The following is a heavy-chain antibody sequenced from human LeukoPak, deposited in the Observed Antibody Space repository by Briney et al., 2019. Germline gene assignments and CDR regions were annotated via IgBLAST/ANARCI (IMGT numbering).Heavy chain of an antibody. J-gene: IGHJ4*02. CDR3: ASSATHRLAWTARSVWLPRDY. Sequence: ASVKLSFNASGYTFTGYYMHWVRHAPGQGLEWMGWINPNSGGTNYVQKFQGRVTMTTDTSTNTTYMELRSLRSDDTAVYYCASSATHRLAWTARSVWLPRDYWGQGTLVTVSS. D-gene: IGHD5-18*01. V-gene: IGHV1-2*02. CDR2: INPNSGGT. CDR1: GYTFTGYY.